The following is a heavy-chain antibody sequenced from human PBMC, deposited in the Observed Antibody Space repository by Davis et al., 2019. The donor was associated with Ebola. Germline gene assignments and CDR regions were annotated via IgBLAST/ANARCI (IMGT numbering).Heavy chain of an antibody. V-gene: IGHV3-23*01. Sequence: PGGSLRLSCAASGFTFSSYAMSWVRQAPGKGLEWVSAISGSGGSKYYSDSVKGRFTISRDNSKNTLYLQMNSLRAEDTAVYYCAKDWSSGWPNDAFDIWGQGTMVTVSS. CDR3: AKDWSSGWPNDAFDI. D-gene: IGHD6-19*01. CDR1: GFTFSSYA. J-gene: IGHJ3*02. CDR2: ISGSGGSK.